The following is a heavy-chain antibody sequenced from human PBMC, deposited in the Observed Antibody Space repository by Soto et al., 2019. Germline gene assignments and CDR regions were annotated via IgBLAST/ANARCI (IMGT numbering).Heavy chain of an antibody. CDR1: GYTFTSYG. V-gene: IGHV1-8*02. J-gene: IGHJ6*02. CDR3: ARGANVLRFLEWLSRAYYYYGMDV. Sequence: GASVKVSCKASGYTFTSYGINWVRQATGQGLEWMGWMNPNSGNTGYAQKFQGRVTMTRNTSISTAYMELSSLRSEDTAVYYCARGANVLRFLEWLSRAYYYYGMDVWGQGTTVTVSS. D-gene: IGHD3-3*01. CDR2: MNPNSGNT.